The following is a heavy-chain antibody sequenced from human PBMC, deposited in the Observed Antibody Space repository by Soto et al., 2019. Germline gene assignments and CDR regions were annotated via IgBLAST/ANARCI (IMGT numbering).Heavy chain of an antibody. CDR2: ISGSGGST. V-gene: IGHV3-23*01. J-gene: IGHJ6*02. CDR1: GFTFSSYA. CDR3: AKPQTRAKAALYCSSTSCYEHGMDV. D-gene: IGHD2-2*01. Sequence: GGSLRLSCAASGFTFSSYAMSWVRQAPGKGLEWVSAISGSGGSTYYADSVKGRFTISRDNSKNTLYLQMNSLRAEDTAVYYCAKPQTRAKAALYCSSTSCYEHGMDVWGQGTTVTVSS.